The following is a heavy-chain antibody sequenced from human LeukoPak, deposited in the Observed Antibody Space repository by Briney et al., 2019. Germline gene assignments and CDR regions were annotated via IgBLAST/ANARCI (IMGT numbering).Heavy chain of an antibody. CDR3: VRAIGSNTL. Sequence: GGSLRLSCAASGFTISGYGMHWVRQAPGKVLEWVANINQDGSEKYYVDSVKGRFTISRDNAKNSLYLQMNSLRAEDTAVYFCVRAIGSNTLWGQGTLVTVSS. V-gene: IGHV3-7*01. CDR2: INQDGSEK. D-gene: IGHD4-23*01. J-gene: IGHJ4*02. CDR1: GFTISGYG.